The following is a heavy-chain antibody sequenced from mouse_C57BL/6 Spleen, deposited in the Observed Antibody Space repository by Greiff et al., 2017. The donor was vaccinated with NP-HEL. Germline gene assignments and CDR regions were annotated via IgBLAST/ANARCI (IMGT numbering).Heavy chain of an antibody. CDR1: GFTFSSYA. V-gene: IGHV5-4*01. CDR3: ARDFFDY. J-gene: IGHJ2*01. CDR2: ISDGGSYT. Sequence: EVKLVDSGGGLVKPGGSLKLSCAASGFTFSSYAMSWVRQTPEKRLEWVATISDGGSYTYYPDNVKGRFTISRDNAKNNLYLQMSHLKSEDTAMYYCARDFFDYWGQGTTLTVSS.